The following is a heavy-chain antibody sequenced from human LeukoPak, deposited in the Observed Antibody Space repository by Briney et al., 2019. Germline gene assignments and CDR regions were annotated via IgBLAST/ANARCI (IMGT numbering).Heavy chain of an antibody. Sequence: GGSLRLSCAGSGFNFTGYWMHWVRQAPGKGLEWISRLYSDGRSLTYADSVKGRFTISRDNSKNTLYLQMNSLRAEDTAVYYCAKWTSFWSSDYFDYWGQGTLVTVSS. CDR1: GFNFTGYW. J-gene: IGHJ4*02. D-gene: IGHD3-3*01. V-gene: IGHV3-74*03. CDR2: LYSDGRSL. CDR3: AKWTSFWSSDYFDY.